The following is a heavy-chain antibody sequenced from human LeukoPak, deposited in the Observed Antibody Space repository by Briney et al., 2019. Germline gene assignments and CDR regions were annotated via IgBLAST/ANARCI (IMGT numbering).Heavy chain of an antibody. V-gene: IGHV4-38-2*01. CDR2: IYHSGST. J-gene: IGHJ3*02. D-gene: IGHD4-17*01. CDR1: GYSISSGYY. CDR3: ARPVTTLGLDAFDI. Sequence: SQTMSLTCAVSGYSISSGYYWGWIRQPPGKGLEWIGSIYHSGSTYYNPSLKSRVTISVDTSKNQFSLKLSSVTAADTAVYYCARPVTTLGLDAFDIWGQGTMVTVSS.